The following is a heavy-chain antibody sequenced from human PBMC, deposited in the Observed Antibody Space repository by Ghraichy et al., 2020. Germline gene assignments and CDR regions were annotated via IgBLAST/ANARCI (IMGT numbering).Heavy chain of an antibody. Sequence: GESLNISCAASGFTFSNAWMSWVRQAPGKGLEWVGRIKSKTDGGTTDYAAPVKGRFTISRDDSKNTLYLQMNSLKTEDTAVYYCTTVYRPHRGAYYYYGMDVWGQGTTVTVSS. CDR1: GFTFSNAW. V-gene: IGHV3-15*01. CDR3: TTVYRPHRGAYYYYGMDV. D-gene: IGHD1-1*01. CDR2: IKSKTDGGTT. J-gene: IGHJ6*02.